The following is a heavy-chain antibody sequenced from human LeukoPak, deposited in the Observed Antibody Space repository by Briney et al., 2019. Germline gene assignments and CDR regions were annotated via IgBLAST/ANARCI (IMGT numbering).Heavy chain of an antibody. Sequence: SQTPFLTCTVSGGSISSGYYWTWIRQPAGKGLEWIGRSYITGDTNYNPSLKSRVTISIDTSKNQFSLSLSSVTAADTAVYYCARITFVVEGYGMDVWGQGTTVTVSS. CDR3: ARITFVVEGYGMDV. V-gene: IGHV4-61*02. CDR2: SYITGDT. D-gene: IGHD2-21*01. J-gene: IGHJ6*02. CDR1: GGSISSGYY.